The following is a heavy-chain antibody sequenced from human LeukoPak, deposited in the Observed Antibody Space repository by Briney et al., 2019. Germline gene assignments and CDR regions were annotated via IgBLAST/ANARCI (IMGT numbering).Heavy chain of an antibody. CDR3: ARACYYDSSGYCHDAFDI. V-gene: IGHV3-9*01. J-gene: IGHJ3*02. CDR1: GFTFDDYA. D-gene: IGHD3-22*01. Sequence: AGGSLRLSCAASGFTFDDYAMHWVRQAPWKGLEWVSGISWNSGSIGYVDSVKGRFTISRDNAKNSLYLQMNSLRAEDTAVYYCARACYYDSSGYCHDAFDIWGQGTMVTVSS. CDR2: ISWNSGSI.